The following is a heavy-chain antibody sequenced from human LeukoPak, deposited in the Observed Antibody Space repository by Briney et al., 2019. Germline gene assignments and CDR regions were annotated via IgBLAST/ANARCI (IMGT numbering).Heavy chain of an antibody. V-gene: IGHV3-33*01. CDR3: VRDACGDTYGCIYWYFDL. J-gene: IGHJ2*01. D-gene: IGHD5-18*01. Sequence: GGSLRIYCAASGFTFSTYGMHWVRQAPGKGLEWVAVIWYDGSNKYYADSVKGRFTISRDNSKNTLYLQLNSLRAEDTAIYYCVRDACGDTYGCIYWYFDLWGRGTLLTVSS. CDR2: IWYDGSNK. CDR1: GFTFSTYG.